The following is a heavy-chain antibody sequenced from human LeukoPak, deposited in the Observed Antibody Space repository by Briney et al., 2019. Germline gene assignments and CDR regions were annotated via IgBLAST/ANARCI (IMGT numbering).Heavy chain of an antibody. V-gene: IGHV4-39*01. D-gene: IGHD3-3*01. J-gene: IGHJ4*02. CDR1: GGSISSSSYY. Sequence: PSETLSLTCTVSGGSISSSSYYWGWIRQPPGKGLEWIGSIYYSGSTYYNPSLKNRVTISVDTSKNQFSLKLSSVTAADTAVYYCARLRGDRAVDYWGQGTLVTVSS. CDR3: ARLRGDRAVDY. CDR2: IYYSGST.